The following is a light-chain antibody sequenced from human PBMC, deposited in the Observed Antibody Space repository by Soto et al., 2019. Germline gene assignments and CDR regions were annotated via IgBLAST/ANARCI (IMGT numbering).Light chain of an antibody. J-gene: IGKJ2*01. CDR3: QQLNSYPYT. CDR1: QGISSY. V-gene: IGKV1-9*01. Sequence: IQLTQSPSSLSASVGDRVTITCRASQGISSYLAWYQQKPGKAPKLQIYATSTLQSGVPSRISGSGSGTDFTLTFSSLQPEDFATYYCQQLNSYPYTFGQGTKLAIK. CDR2: ATS.